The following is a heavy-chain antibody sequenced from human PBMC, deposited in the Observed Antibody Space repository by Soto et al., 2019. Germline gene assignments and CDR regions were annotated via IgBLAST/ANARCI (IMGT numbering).Heavy chain of an antibody. CDR1: GGSISSGGYY. J-gene: IGHJ6*02. CDR2: IYYSGST. V-gene: IGHV4-31*03. D-gene: IGHD5-12*01. Sequence: LSLTCTVSGGSISSGGYYWSWIRQHPGKGLEWIGYIYYSGSTYYNPSLKSRVTISVDTSKNQFSLKLSSVTAADTAVYYCAREGSRDGYNYYYYYYGMDVWGQGTTVTVSS. CDR3: AREGSRDGYNYYYYYYGMDV.